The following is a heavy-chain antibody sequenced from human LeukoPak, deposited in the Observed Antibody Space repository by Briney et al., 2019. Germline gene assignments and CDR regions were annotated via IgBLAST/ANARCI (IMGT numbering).Heavy chain of an antibody. D-gene: IGHD2-15*01. CDR1: GFTFGDYA. CDR2: IRSKAYGGTT. Sequence: GGSLRLSCTASGFTFGDYAMSWFRQAPGKGLEWVGFIRSKAYGGTTEYAASVKGRFTISRDDSKSIAYLQMNSLKTEDTAVYYCTRVALVELGVDHDFDYWGQGTLVTVSS. V-gene: IGHV3-49*03. J-gene: IGHJ4*02. CDR3: TRVALVELGVDHDFDY.